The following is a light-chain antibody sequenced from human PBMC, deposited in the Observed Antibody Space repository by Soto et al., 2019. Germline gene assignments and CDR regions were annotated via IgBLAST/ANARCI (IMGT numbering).Light chain of an antibody. J-gene: IGKJ2*01. CDR1: QSVSSY. V-gene: IGKV3-11*01. CDR2: DAS. CDR3: QQRSNWPKYT. Sequence: EIVLTQSPGTLSLSPGERATLSCRASQSVSSYLAWYQQKPGQAPRLLIYDASNRATGIPARFSGSGSGTDFTLTISSLEPEDFAVYYCQQRSNWPKYTFGQGTKVDIK.